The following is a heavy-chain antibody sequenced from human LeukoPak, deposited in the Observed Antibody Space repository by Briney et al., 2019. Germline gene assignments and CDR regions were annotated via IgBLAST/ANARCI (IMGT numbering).Heavy chain of an antibody. CDR1: GFTFSSYG. D-gene: IGHD3-16*02. J-gene: IGHJ3*02. CDR2: IWYDGSNK. V-gene: IGHV3-33*01. CDR3: ASLPTYYDYVWGSYRQRLDAFDI. Sequence: GSLRLSCAASGFTFSSYGMHWVRQAPGKGLEWVAVIWYDGSNKYYADSVKGRFTISRDNSKNTLYLQMNSLRAEDTAVYYCASLPTYYDYVWGSYRQRLDAFDIWGQGTMVTVSS.